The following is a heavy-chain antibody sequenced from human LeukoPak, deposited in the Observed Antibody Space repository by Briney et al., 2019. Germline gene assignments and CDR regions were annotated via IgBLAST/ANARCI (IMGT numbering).Heavy chain of an antibody. D-gene: IGHD5-24*01. CDR2: IIPILGIA. V-gene: IGHV1-69*04. CDR1: GGTFSSYA. J-gene: IGHJ4*02. CDR3: ATTRDGYNPEFDY. Sequence: ASVKVSCKASGGTFSSYAISWVRQAPGQGLEWMGRIIPILGIANYAQKFQGRVTITADKSTSTAYMELSSLRSEDTAVYYCATTRDGYNPEFDYWGQGTLVTVSS.